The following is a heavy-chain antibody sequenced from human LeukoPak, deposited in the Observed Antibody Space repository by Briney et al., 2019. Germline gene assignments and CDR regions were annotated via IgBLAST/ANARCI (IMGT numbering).Heavy chain of an antibody. J-gene: IGHJ4*02. Sequence: GGSLRLSCAASGFTFSSYWMHWVRQAPGKGLVWVSRINSDGSSTSYADSVKGRFTISRDNAKNTLYLQMNSLRVEDTAVYYWASESVVVSFDYWGQGTLVTVSS. CDR2: INSDGSST. D-gene: IGHD2-15*01. CDR3: ASESVVVSFDY. CDR1: GFTFSSYW. V-gene: IGHV3-74*01.